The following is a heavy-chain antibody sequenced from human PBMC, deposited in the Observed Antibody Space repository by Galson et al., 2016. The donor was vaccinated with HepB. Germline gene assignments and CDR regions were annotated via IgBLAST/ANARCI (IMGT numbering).Heavy chain of an antibody. D-gene: IGHD2-15*01. V-gene: IGHV1-8*01. CDR1: GYTFISYD. Sequence: VKVSCKASGYTFISYDDNWVRQATGQGLEWMGWMNPDTGNTGYAQKFQGRVTMTRNTSINTAYMELSSLTSEDTAVYYCTRGACNYGGCHSTIDSWGQGTLVTVSS. CDR3: TRGACNYGGCHSTIDS. J-gene: IGHJ4*02. CDR2: MNPDTGNT.